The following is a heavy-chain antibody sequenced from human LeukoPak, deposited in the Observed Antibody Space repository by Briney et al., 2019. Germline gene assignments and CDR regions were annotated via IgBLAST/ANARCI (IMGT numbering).Heavy chain of an antibody. CDR1: GGSFSGYY. D-gene: IGHD2-8*01. V-gene: IGHV4-34*01. Sequence: SETLSLTCAVYGGSFSGYYWSWIRQPPGKGLEWIGEINHSGSTNYNPSLKSRVTISVDTSKNQFSLKLSSVTAADTAVYYCARGAGVLSYYYYSMDVWGQGTTVTVSS. J-gene: IGHJ6*02. CDR3: ARGAGVLSYYYYSMDV. CDR2: INHSGST.